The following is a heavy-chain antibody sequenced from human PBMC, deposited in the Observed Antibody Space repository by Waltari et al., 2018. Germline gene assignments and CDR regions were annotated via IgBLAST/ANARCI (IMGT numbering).Heavy chain of an antibody. CDR3: ARGRGLQGFNFYYDMDV. D-gene: IGHD4-4*01. CDR2: VFSSGST. J-gene: IGHJ6*03. CDR1: GGFVHNLY. V-gene: IGHV4-4*07. Sequence: QVHLQESGPGRLKPSETLSLTCTVSGGFVHNLYWCWSRRPAGKGLEWIGRVFSSGSTNYNSSLKSRVTMSVDTSKNQISLKLTSVTAADTGIYYCARGRGLQGFNFYYDMDVWGKGSAVTVSS.